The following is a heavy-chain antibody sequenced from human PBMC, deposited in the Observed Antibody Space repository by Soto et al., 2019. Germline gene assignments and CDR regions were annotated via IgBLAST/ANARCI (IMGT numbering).Heavy chain of an antibody. V-gene: IGHV3-74*01. D-gene: IGHD2-15*01. J-gene: IGHJ4*02. CDR3: VRTSLVVAAATWEDY. CDR1: GFTFSSYW. CDR2: INSDGSST. Sequence: EVQLVESGGGLVQPGGSLRLSCAASGFTFSSYWMHWVRQAPGKGLVWVSRINSDGSSTSYADSVKGRFTISRDNAKNTLYLQRHSLRAEDTAVYYCVRTSLVVAAATWEDYWGQGTLVTVSS.